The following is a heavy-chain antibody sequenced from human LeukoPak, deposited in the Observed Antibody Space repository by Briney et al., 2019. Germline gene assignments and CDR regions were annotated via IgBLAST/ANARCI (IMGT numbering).Heavy chain of an antibody. CDR2: INHSGST. CDR3: ARAPLGYCSGNTCHRWFDP. V-gene: IGHV4-34*01. J-gene: IGHJ5*02. D-gene: IGHD2-15*01. CDR1: GGSFSGYY. Sequence: SETLSLTCAVYGGSFSGYYWSWIRQPPGKGLKWIGEINHSGSTNYNPSLKSRVTISVDTSKNQFSLKLSPVTAADTAVYYCARAPLGYCSGNTCHRWFDPWGQGTLVTVSS.